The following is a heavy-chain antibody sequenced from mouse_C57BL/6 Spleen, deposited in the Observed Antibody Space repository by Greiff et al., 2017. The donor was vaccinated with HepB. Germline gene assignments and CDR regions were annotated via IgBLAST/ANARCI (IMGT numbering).Heavy chain of an antibody. D-gene: IGHD2-4*01. CDR1: GYTFTSYW. CDR3: TRESVYDYGGFAY. CDR2: IYPGNSDT. J-gene: IGHJ3*01. Sequence: VQLQQSGTVLARPGASVKMSCKTSGYTFTSYWMHWVKQRPGQGLEWIGAIYPGNSDTSYNQKFKGKAKLTAVTSASTAYMELSSLTNEDSAVYYCTRESVYDYGGFAYWGQGTLVTVSA. V-gene: IGHV1-5*01.